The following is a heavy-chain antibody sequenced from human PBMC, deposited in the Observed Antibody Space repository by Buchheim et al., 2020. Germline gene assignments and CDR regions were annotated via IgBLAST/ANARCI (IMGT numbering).Heavy chain of an antibody. CDR3: ARGIQSVPAAISLYYYYMDV. CDR2: IKQDGSEK. CDR1: GFTFSSYW. D-gene: IGHD2-2*02. V-gene: IGHV3-7*01. Sequence: EVQLVESGGGLVQPRGSLRLSCAASGFTFSSYWMSWVRQAPGKGLEWVANIKQDGSEKYYVDSVKGRFTISRDNAKNSLYLQMNSLRAEDTAVYYCARGIQSVPAAISLYYYYMDVWGKGTT. J-gene: IGHJ6*03.